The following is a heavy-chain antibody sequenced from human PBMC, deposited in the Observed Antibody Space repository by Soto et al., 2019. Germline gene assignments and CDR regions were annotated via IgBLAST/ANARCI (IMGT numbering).Heavy chain of an antibody. Sequence: GGSLRLSCAASGFTVSSNSMIWVRQAPGKGLEWVSVIYSGGSTYYADSVKGRFTISRDNSKNTLYLQMNSLRAEDTAVYYCASNYDSSTSYVYWGQGTLVTVSS. CDR3: ASNYDSSTSYVY. CDR1: GFTVSSNS. J-gene: IGHJ4*02. V-gene: IGHV3-53*01. CDR2: IYSGGST. D-gene: IGHD3-22*01.